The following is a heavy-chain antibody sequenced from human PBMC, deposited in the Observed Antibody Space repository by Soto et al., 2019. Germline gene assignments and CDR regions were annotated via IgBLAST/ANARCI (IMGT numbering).Heavy chain of an antibody. D-gene: IGHD1-1*01. J-gene: IGHJ5*02. CDR1: GYTFTSYG. CDR3: ARDSAQLERLFDWFAP. CDR2: ISAYNGNT. V-gene: IGHV1-18*01. Sequence: QVQLVQSGAEVKKPGASVKVSCKASGYTFTSYGISWVRQAPGQGLEWMGWISAYNGNTTYAQKLQGRVTMTTDTSTSTAYMELRSLRSDDTAVYYCARDSAQLERLFDWFAPWGQGTLVTVSS.